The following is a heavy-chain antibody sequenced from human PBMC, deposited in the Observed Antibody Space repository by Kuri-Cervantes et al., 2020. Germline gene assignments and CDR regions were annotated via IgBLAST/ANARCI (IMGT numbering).Heavy chain of an antibody. CDR3: ARLGGTTGTNFDY. J-gene: IGHJ4*02. V-gene: IGHV5-51*01. CDR1: GYSFTSYW. CDR2: IYPGYSDN. Sequence: GESLKISCKGSGYSFTSYWIGWVRQVPGKGLEWMGIIYPGYSDNRYSPSFQGQVTISADKSNSTAYLQWRSLKASDTAMDYCARLGGTTGTNFDYWGQGTLVTVSS. D-gene: IGHD1-1*01.